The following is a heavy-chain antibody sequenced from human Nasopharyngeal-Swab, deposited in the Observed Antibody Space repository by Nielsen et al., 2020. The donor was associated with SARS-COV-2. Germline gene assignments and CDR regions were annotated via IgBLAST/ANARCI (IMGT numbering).Heavy chain of an antibody. CDR1: GFTFSSYS. V-gene: IGHV3-48*02. D-gene: IGHD3-9*01. CDR3: ARDPTYFDWLLPDY. J-gene: IGHJ4*02. CDR2: ISSSSSTI. Sequence: LKISCAASGFTFSSYSMNWVRQAPGKGLEWVSYISSSSSTIYYADSVKGRFTISRDNAKNSLYLQMNSLRDEDTAVYYCARDPTYFDWLLPDYWGQGTLVTVSS.